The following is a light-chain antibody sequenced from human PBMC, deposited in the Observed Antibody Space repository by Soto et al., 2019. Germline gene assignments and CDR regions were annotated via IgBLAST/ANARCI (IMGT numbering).Light chain of an antibody. CDR1: QSVGSY. CDR2: DAS. V-gene: IGKV3-11*01. Sequence: EIVLTQSPATLSLSPGERATLSCRASQSVGSYLAWYQLRPGQAPRVVIYDASNRATVIPARFSGSGSGTDVTLIISRLEPEDSAFYYCQHRDNWTYTFGQGTKLEIK. CDR3: QHRDNWTYT. J-gene: IGKJ2*01.